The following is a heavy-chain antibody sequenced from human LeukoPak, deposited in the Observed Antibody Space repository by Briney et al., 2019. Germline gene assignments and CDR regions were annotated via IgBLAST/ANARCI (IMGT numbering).Heavy chain of an antibody. CDR2: ISYDGSNK. Sequence: GGSLRHSCAASGFTFSSYGMHWVRQAPGKGLEWVAVISYDGSNKYYADSVKGRFTISRDNSKNTLYLQMNSLRAEDTAVYYCAKSRVGATGMTFDIWGQGTMVTVSS. CDR3: AKSRVGATGMTFDI. V-gene: IGHV3-30*18. J-gene: IGHJ3*02. D-gene: IGHD1-26*01. CDR1: GFTFSSYG.